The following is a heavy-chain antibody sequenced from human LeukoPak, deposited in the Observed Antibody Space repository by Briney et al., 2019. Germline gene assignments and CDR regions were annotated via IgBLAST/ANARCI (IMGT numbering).Heavy chain of an antibody. V-gene: IGHV1-18*01. CDR3: ARGSIVVVAATHGFDY. D-gene: IGHD2-15*01. J-gene: IGHJ4*02. CDR2: ISAYNGNT. CDR1: GYTFTSYG. Sequence: ASVKVSCKASGYTFTSYGISWVRQAPGQGLDWMGWISAYNGNTNYAQKLQGRVTMTTDTSTSTAYMELRSLRSDDTAVYYCARGSIVVVAATHGFDYWGQGTLVTVSS.